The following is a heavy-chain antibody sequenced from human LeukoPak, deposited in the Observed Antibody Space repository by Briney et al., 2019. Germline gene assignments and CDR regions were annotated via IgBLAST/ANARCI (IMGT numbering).Heavy chain of an antibody. CDR2: IHQDGNEK. CDR3: ARGDKFSGDY. Sequence: GGSLRLSCAASGFTFSTYGMSWVRQAPGKGLEWVANIHQDGNEKYYVDSVKGRFTISRDNAKNSRYLQMNSLRAEDTAVYYCARGDKFSGDYWGQGTLVTVSS. J-gene: IGHJ4*02. V-gene: IGHV3-7*04. D-gene: IGHD2-15*01. CDR1: GFTFSTYG.